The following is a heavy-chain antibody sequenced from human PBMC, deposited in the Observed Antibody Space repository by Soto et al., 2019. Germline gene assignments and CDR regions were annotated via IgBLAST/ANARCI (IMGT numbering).Heavy chain of an antibody. CDR1: GGSITSGGFY. V-gene: IGHV4-31*03. CDR2: TYYSEST. CDR3: ASGRTSVTTDY. Sequence: PSETLSLTCTVSGGSITSGGFYWSWLRQHPGRGLEWIGYTYYSESTYYNPSLKSRVTFSVDTSKNHFSLILTSVTAADTAVYFCASGRTSVTTDYWGQGTLVTVSS. D-gene: IGHD4-17*01. J-gene: IGHJ4*02.